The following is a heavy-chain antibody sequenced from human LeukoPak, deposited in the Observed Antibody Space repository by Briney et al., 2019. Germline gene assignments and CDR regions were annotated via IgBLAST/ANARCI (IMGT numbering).Heavy chain of an antibody. CDR1: GYTFTGYH. CDR3: ARDYCSSTSCLFDY. CDR2: INPNTGGT. V-gene: IGHV1-2*06. J-gene: IGHJ4*02. D-gene: IGHD2-2*01. Sequence: ASVRVSCKASGYTFTGYHMHWVRQAPGQGLEWMGRINPNTGGTDYAQKFQGRVTMTRDTSISTAYMDLSRLRSDDTAVYYCARDYCSSTSCLFDYWGQGTLVTVSS.